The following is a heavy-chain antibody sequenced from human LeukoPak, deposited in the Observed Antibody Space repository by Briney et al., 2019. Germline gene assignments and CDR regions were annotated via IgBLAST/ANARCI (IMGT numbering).Heavy chain of an antibody. J-gene: IGHJ4*02. CDR3: ARDHSLGAVAGTFDY. Sequence: ASVKVSCKAPGNTFTNYGISWVRQAPGRGLEWMGWISANNDHTYYSQKFQGRVTMTTDTSTSTAYMELTSLRSDDTAVYYCARDHSLGAVAGTFDYWGQGTLVTVSS. CDR2: ISANNDHT. CDR1: GNTFTNYG. D-gene: IGHD6-19*01. V-gene: IGHV1-18*01.